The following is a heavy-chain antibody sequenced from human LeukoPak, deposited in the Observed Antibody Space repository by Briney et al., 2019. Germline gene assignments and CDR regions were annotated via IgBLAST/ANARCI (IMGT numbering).Heavy chain of an antibody. D-gene: IGHD3-16*02. J-gene: IGHJ4*02. CDR1: GGSVSSGVYY. V-gene: IGHV4-31*03. CDR2: IYSSGST. CDR3: ASGDGYYVWGSYRYTSFDY. Sequence: SQTLSLTCTVSGGSVSSGVYYWSWTRQHPGGGLEGIGYIYSSGSTYCNPSLKSRVTISIDTSKNPFSLTPSSVTHADSAVYYCASGDGYYVWGSYRYTSFDYWGQGTLVIVSS.